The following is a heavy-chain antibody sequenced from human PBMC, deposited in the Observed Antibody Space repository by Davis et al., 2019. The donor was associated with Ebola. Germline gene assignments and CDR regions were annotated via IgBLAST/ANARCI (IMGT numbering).Heavy chain of an antibody. CDR3: AKVLTIYSYGDYDTFDI. CDR1: GFTFSSYA. V-gene: IGHV3-23*01. J-gene: IGHJ3*02. D-gene: IGHD4-17*01. Sequence: GESLKISCAASGFTFSSYAMSWVRQAPGKGLEWVSAISGSGGSTYYADSVKGRFTISRDNSKNTRYLQMNSLRAEDTAVYYCAKVLTIYSYGDYDTFDIWGQGTMVTVSS. CDR2: ISGSGGST.